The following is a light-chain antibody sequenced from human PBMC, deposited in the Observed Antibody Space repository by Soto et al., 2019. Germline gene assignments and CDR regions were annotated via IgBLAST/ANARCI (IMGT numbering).Light chain of an antibody. Sequence: QAVVTQDSSLTVSPGWTVTLTCAASTGAVTDGHYPNWFQQKPGPAPRALIYSASTKHSWTPARFSGSLLGGKAAMTLSGVQPDDAAEYYCMLYYGGACVFGGGTKPTVL. CDR2: SAS. CDR1: TGAVTDGHY. J-gene: IGLJ2*01. CDR3: MLYYGGACV. V-gene: IGLV7-43*01.